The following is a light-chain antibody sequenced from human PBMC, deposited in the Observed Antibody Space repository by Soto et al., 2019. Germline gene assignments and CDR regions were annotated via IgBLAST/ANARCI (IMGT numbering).Light chain of an antibody. CDR1: SSDVGTYNY. J-gene: IGLJ1*01. CDR2: DVS. CDR3: SSYTSSSTLYV. Sequence: QSALTQPASVSGSPGQSITISCTGTSSDVGTYNYVSWYQQHPGKAPKLIIYDVSNRPSGVSNRFSGSKSGNTASLTISGLQAEDEADYYCSSYTSSSTLYVFATGTKRTVL. V-gene: IGLV2-14*01.